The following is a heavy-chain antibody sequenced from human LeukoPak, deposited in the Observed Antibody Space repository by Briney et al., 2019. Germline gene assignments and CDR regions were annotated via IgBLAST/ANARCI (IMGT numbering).Heavy chain of an antibody. CDR3: ASTISAGTVADPRDAFDI. D-gene: IGHD6-19*01. V-gene: IGHV3-53*01. CDR1: GFTVSSNY. Sequence: SGGSLRLSCAASGFTVSSNYMTWVRQAPGKGLEWVSLIYSGANTYNADSVKGRFTISRDNSKNTLYLQMNSLRVEDTAVYYCASTISAGTVADPRDAFDIWGQGTMVTVSS. CDR2: IYSGANT. J-gene: IGHJ3*02.